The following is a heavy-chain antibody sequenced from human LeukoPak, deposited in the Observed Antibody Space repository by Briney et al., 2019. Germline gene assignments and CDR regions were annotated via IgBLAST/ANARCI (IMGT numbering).Heavy chain of an antibody. J-gene: IGHJ5*02. CDR3: ARLTLGKNWFDP. V-gene: IGHV4-38-2*01. CDR2: MYHSGIT. Sequence: SETLSLTCAVSGHSINSAYYWGWIRQPPGKGLEWIASMYHSGITYYNSSLKSRATISVDTSKNQFSLKLNSVTAADTSVYYCARLTLGKNWFDPWGHGTLVTVSS. CDR1: GHSINSAYY. D-gene: IGHD7-27*01.